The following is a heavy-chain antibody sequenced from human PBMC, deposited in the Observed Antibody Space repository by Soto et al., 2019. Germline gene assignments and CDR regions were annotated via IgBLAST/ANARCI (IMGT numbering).Heavy chain of an antibody. Sequence: QITLKESGPTLVKPTQTLTLTCTFSGFSLTSNAVGVGWFRQPPGKALEWLALIYWDDDNHYSPSLKSRLTFTKDTSKIQVVLIMTNMDPVDPATYYCAHGSGWLLDFWGQGTLVTASS. D-gene: IGHD6-19*01. CDR1: GFSLTSNAVG. CDR2: IYWDDDN. J-gene: IGHJ4*02. CDR3: AHGSGWLLDF. V-gene: IGHV2-5*02.